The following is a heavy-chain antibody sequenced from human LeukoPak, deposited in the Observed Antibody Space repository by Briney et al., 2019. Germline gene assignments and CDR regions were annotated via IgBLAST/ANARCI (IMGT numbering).Heavy chain of an antibody. CDR1: GFTFSSYN. CDR2: VNTNSGRI. CDR3: AKDIDAYYDFCLDY. J-gene: IGHJ4*02. D-gene: IGHD3-3*01. Sequence: PGRSLRLSCAASGFTFSSYNMHWVRQAPGKGLEWISSVNTNSGRIYYADSVKGRFTISRDNSKNTLYLQMNSLRAEDTAVYYCAKDIDAYYDFCLDYWGQGTLVTVSS. V-gene: IGHV3-23*01.